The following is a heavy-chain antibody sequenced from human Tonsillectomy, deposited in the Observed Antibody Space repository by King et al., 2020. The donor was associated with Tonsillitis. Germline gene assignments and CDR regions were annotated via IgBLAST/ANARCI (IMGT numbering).Heavy chain of an antibody. D-gene: IGHD3-10*01. CDR3: ARGYYGLGTNWFDT. Sequence: VQLVESGGGLIQPGGSLRLSCAASGFTVSSTYMSWVRQAPGKGLEWVSVIYSGGSTYYADSVKGRFTISRDNSKNTLYLQMNSLRAEDTAVYYCARGYYGLGTNWFDTWGQGTLVTVSS. J-gene: IGHJ5*02. CDR1: GFTVSSTY. CDR2: IYSGGST. V-gene: IGHV3-53*01.